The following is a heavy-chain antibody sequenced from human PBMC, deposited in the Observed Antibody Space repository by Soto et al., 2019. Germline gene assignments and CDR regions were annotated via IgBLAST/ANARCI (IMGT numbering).Heavy chain of an antibody. D-gene: IGHD1-26*01. CDR2: LSNTGRRT. CDR3: ATEMGATQGSFDN. V-gene: IGHV3-23*01. J-gene: IGHJ4*02. Sequence: LRLSCVVSVFPFGANAMSWVRQAPGKGLEWVSGLSNTGRRTSYADSVKGRFNISRDNSENTVYLQMNSLRVEDTAVYYCATEMGATQGSFDNCDQGTLVTVSS. CDR1: VFPFGANA.